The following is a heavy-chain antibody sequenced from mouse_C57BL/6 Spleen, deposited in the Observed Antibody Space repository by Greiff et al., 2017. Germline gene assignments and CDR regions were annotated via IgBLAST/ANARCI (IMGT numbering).Heavy chain of an antibody. J-gene: IGHJ3*01. D-gene: IGHD2-4*01. V-gene: IGHV1-80*01. Sequence: VQLQQSGAELVKPGASVKISCKASGYAFSSYWMNWVKQRPGKGLEWIGQIYPGDGDTNSNGKFKGKATLTADKSSSTAYMQLSSLTSEDAAVYFCVIYYDYGWFAYWGQGTLVTVSA. CDR2: IYPGDGDT. CDR3: VIYYDYGWFAY. CDR1: GYAFSSYW.